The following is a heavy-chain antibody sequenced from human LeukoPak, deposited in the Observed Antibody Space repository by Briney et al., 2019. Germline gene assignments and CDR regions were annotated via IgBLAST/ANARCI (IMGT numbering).Heavy chain of an antibody. CDR1: GFTFNTFW. Sequence: GGSLRLSCAASGFTFNTFWMNWVRQAPGRGLEWVSAISGNGVTTYYADSVKGRFTISRDNSKNTLYLQMKSLRAEDTAVYYCARGGARQQLVENYFDYWGQGTLVTVSS. V-gene: IGHV3-23*01. J-gene: IGHJ4*02. CDR3: ARGGARQQLVENYFDY. D-gene: IGHD6-13*01. CDR2: ISGNGVTT.